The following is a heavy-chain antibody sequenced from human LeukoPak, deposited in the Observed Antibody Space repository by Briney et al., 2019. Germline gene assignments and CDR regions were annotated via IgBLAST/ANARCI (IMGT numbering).Heavy chain of an antibody. CDR2: INTNTGNP. J-gene: IGHJ6*03. V-gene: IGHV7-4-1*02. D-gene: IGHD6-13*01. CDR3: ARVAGSSSYYYYYYMDV. CDR1: GYTFTSYA. Sequence: ASVKVSCKASGYTFTSYAMNWVRQAPGQGLEWMGWINTNTGNPTYAQGLTGRFVFSLDTSVSTAYLQISSLKAEDTAVYYCARVAGSSSYYYYYYMDVWGKGTTVTVSS.